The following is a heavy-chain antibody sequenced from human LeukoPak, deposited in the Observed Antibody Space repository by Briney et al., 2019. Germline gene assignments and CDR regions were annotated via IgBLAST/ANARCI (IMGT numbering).Heavy chain of an antibody. D-gene: IGHD3-22*01. Sequence: SVKVSCKASGYTFTGYYMHWVRQAPGQGLEWMGWINPNSGGTNYAQKFQGRVTMTRDTSIGTAYMELSRLRSDDTAVYYCARGDKNYYDSSGYSSCLDPWGQGTLVTVSS. V-gene: IGHV1-2*02. CDR2: INPNSGGT. J-gene: IGHJ5*02. CDR3: ARGDKNYYDSSGYSSCLDP. CDR1: GYTFTGYY.